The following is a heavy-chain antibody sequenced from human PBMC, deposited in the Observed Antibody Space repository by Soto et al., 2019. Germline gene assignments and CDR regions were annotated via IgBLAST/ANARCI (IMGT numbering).Heavy chain of an antibody. CDR3: AKRHGGKLESGQCDV. D-gene: IGHD3-16*01. CDR2: ISSNGGGT. J-gene: IGHJ2*01. CDR1: GFTFRDHA. V-gene: IGHV3-23*01. Sequence: EVQLLESGGGLGQPGGSLRLSCAASGFTFRDHAMSWVRQAPGKGLQWVSDISSNGGGTFYADSVKGRFTISRDNSKNTLHLQMNRLRDEDTAIYYCAKRHGGKLESGQCDVWGRGSLVTVSS.